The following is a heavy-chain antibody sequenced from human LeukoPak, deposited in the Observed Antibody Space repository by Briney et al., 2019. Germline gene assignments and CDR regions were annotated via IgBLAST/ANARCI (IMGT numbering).Heavy chain of an antibody. CDR2: IKQDGSEK. V-gene: IGHV3-7*05. J-gene: IGHJ4*02. Sequence: GGSLRLSCAASGFTFSSYSMNWVRQAPGKGLERVANIKQDGSEKYYVDSVKGRFTISRDNAKTSLYLRMNSLRAEDTAVYYCARDKSVGATPFDYWGQGTLVTVSS. CDR1: GFTFSSYS. D-gene: IGHD1-26*01. CDR3: ARDKSVGATPFDY.